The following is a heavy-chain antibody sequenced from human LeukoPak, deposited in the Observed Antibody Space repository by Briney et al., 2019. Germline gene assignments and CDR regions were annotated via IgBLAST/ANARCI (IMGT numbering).Heavy chain of an antibody. Sequence: SETLSLTCTVSGGSISSGDYYWSWIRQPPGKGLEWIGCIYYSGSTYYNPSLKSRVTISVDTSKNQFFLKLSSVTAADTAVYYCAREAFGELLLGYYYYHGMDVWGQGTTVTVSS. V-gene: IGHV4-30-4*01. J-gene: IGHJ6*02. CDR3: AREAFGELLLGYYYYHGMDV. D-gene: IGHD3-10*01. CDR1: GGSISSGDYY. CDR2: IYYSGST.